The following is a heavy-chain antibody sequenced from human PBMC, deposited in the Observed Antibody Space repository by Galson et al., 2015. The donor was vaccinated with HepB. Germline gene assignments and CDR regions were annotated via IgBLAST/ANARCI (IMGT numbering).Heavy chain of an antibody. J-gene: IGHJ4*02. V-gene: IGHV3-64D*06. CDR3: VKDCSSTSCYIPSGDLDY. CDR1: GFTFSSYA. CDR2: ISSNGGST. D-gene: IGHD2-2*02. Sequence: SLRLSCAASGFTFSSYAMHWVRQAPGKGLEYVSAISSNGGSTYYADSVKGRFTISRDNSKNTLYLQMSSLRAEDTAVYYCVKDCSSTSCYIPSGDLDYWGQGTLVTVSS.